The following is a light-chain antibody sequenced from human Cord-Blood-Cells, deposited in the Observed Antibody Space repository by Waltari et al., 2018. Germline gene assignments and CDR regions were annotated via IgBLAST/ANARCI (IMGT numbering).Light chain of an antibody. J-gene: IGKJ4*01. V-gene: IGKV2-28*01. CDR2: LGS. Sequence: DIVMTQSPLALPVTPCEPASISCRSTQTLLHSNGYTYLDWYLQKPGLAPQLLIYLGSNRASGVPDRFSGSGAGTDFTLKISRVEAEDVGVYYCMQALQTPLTFGGGTKVEIK. CDR3: MQALQTPLT. CDR1: QTLLHSNGYTY.